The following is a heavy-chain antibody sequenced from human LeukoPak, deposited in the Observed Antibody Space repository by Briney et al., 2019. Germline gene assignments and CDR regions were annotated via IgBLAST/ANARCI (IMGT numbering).Heavy chain of an antibody. V-gene: IGHV7-4-1*02. J-gene: IGHJ3*02. CDR1: GYTFTSYV. CDR3: ATGAIGEWELGAFDI. CDR2: INTNTGNP. D-gene: IGHD1-26*01. Sequence: ASVKVSCKASGYTFTSYVMNWVRQAPGQGLEWMGWINTNTGNPTYAQGFTGRFVFSLDTPVSTAYLQISSLKAEDTAVYYCATGAIGEWELGAFDIWGQGTMVTVSS.